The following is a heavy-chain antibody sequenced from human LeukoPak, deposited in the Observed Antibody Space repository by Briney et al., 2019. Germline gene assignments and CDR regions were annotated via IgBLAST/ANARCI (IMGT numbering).Heavy chain of an antibody. CDR3: ARERTYCYGSGSYYKKGDAFDI. V-gene: IGHV3-30-3*01. CDR2: ISYDGSNK. J-gene: IGHJ3*02. D-gene: IGHD3-10*01. Sequence: GGSLRLSCAASGFTFSSYAMHWVRQAPGKGLEWVAVISYDGSNKYYADSVKGRFTISRDNSKNTLYLQMNSLRAEDTAVYYCARERTYCYGSGSYYKKGDAFDIWGQGTMVTVSS. CDR1: GFTFSSYA.